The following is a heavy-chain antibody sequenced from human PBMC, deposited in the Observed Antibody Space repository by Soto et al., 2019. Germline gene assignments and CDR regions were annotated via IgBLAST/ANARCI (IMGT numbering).Heavy chain of an antibody. D-gene: IGHD3-22*01. Sequence: SETLSLTCAVSGGSISSSNWWSWVRQPPGKGLEWIGEIYHSGSTNYNPSLKSRVTISVDKSKNQFSLKLSSVTAADTAVYYCARSYYYDSSGDYYYGMDVWGQGTTVTVSS. V-gene: IGHV4-4*02. CDR3: ARSYYYDSSGDYYYGMDV. J-gene: IGHJ6*02. CDR2: IYHSGST. CDR1: GGSISSSNW.